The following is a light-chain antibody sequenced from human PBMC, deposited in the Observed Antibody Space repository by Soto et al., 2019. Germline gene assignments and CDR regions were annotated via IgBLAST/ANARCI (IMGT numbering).Light chain of an antibody. CDR2: WAS. CDR3: HQYYTTPPYT. CDR1: QSISFTSNNKNY. J-gene: IGKJ2*01. V-gene: IGKV4-1*01. Sequence: DIVMTQSPDSLAVSLGERAAINCKSSQSISFTSNNKNYLAWYQQKPGQPPKLLIYWASTRESGVPDRFSGSGSGTDFTLTISSLQAEDVAVYYCHQYYTTPPYTFGQGTKVEIK.